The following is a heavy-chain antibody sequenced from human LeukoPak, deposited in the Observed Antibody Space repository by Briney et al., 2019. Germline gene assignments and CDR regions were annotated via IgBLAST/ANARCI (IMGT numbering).Heavy chain of an antibody. D-gene: IGHD5-18*01. J-gene: IGHJ4*02. CDR1: GFTFSSYA. CDR2: ISGSGGST. V-gene: IGHV3-23*01. Sequence: RASLRLSCAASGFTFSSYAMSWVRQAPGKGLEWVSAISGSGGSTYYADSVKGRFTISRDNSKNTLYLQMNSLRAEDTAVYYCAKLNGVTFDYWGQGTLVTVSS. CDR3: AKLNGVTFDY.